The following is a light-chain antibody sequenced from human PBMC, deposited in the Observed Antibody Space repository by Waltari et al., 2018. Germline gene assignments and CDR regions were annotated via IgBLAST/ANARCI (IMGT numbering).Light chain of an antibody. CDR2: GAS. CDR3: QQYHNWPPWA. CDR1: QSVGTN. Sequence: DIVMTQSPATLSVSPGERATLSCRASQSVGTNFAWYQQRPGQAPRLLLYGASSRATCIPSRFSGNGSRKYFTLTINSLQPEDFSLCYCQQYHNWPPWAFGQGTKVEIK. V-gene: IGKV3-15*01. J-gene: IGKJ1*01.